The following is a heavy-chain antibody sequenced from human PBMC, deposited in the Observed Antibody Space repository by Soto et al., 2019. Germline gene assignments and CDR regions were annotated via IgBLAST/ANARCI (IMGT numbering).Heavy chain of an antibody. CDR2: IYYSGST. CDR1: GGSVSSSSYY. J-gene: IGHJ4*02. CDR3: ASPGYSGYVDY. Sequence: SETLSLTCTVSGGSVSSSSYYWGWIRQPPGKGLEWIGSIYYSGSTYYNPSLKSRVTISVDTSKNQFSLKLSSVTAADTVVYYCASPGYSGYVDYWGQGTLVTVSS. V-gene: IGHV4-39*01. D-gene: IGHD5-12*01.